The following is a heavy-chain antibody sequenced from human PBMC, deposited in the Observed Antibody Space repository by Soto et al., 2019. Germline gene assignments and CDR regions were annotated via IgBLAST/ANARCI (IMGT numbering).Heavy chain of an antibody. Sequence: QVQLVQSGGEVKKPGASVKVSCKASGDTVTKYGISWVRQAPGQGLEWLGWISFYNGNTNYALKFQDRITVTTDTATSTASMELRSMTSGGTAVYYWASATSIAVAGKETWGQGALVTVSS. V-gene: IGHV1-18*01. CDR2: ISFYNGNT. CDR1: GDTVTKYG. J-gene: IGHJ4*02. D-gene: IGHD6-19*01. CDR3: ASATSIAVAGKET.